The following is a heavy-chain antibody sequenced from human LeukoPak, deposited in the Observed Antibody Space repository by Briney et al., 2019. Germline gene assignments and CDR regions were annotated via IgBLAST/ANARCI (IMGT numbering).Heavy chain of an antibody. Sequence: GGSLRLSCAASGFTFSDYWMSWVRQAPGKGLEWVANIKQDGGEEYYVDSVKGRFTISRDNAKNSLYLLMNSVRAEDTAVYYCARVRQLEHFDYWGQGTLVTVSS. V-gene: IGHV3-7*01. CDR3: ARVRQLEHFDY. D-gene: IGHD6-13*01. CDR2: IKQDGGEE. J-gene: IGHJ4*02. CDR1: GFTFSDYW.